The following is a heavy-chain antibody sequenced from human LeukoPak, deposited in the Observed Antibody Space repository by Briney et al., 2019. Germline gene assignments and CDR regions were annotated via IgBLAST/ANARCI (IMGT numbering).Heavy chain of an antibody. V-gene: IGHV4-30-2*01. CDR2: IYHSGST. J-gene: IGHJ5*02. Sequence: SETLSLTCTVSGGSISSGGYYWSWIRQPPGKGLEWIGYIYHSGSTYFNPSLKSRVTISVDRSKNQFSLKLSSVTAADTAVYYCAREGSGYLNWFDPWGQGTLVTVSS. CDR3: AREGSGYLNWFDP. CDR1: GGSISSGGYY. D-gene: IGHD3-3*01.